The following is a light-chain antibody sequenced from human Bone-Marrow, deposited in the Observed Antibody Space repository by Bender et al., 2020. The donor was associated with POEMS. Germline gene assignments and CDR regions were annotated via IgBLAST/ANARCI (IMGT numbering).Light chain of an antibody. CDR1: TSNIGSST. CDR3: ATWDGSLHGVF. J-gene: IGLJ2*01. V-gene: IGLV1-44*01. CDR2: SNN. Sequence: QSVLTQPPSASAAPGQRVTISCSGSTSNIGSSTVNWYQQLPGTAPKFLANSNNQRPSGVPDRFAGSKSGTSASLAISGLQSEDEADYYCATWDGSLHGVFFGGGTKLTVL.